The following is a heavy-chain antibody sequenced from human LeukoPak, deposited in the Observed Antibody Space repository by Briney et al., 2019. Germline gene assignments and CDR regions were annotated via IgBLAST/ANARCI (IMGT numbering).Heavy chain of an antibody. CDR3: ARLSVIVGAALEYCYYYMDV. Sequence: PSETQSLTCTVSGGSISISSYYWGWIRQPPGKGLEWIGSVYYSGSTYYNPSLKSRTTISVDTSKNQFFLKLNSVTAADTTVYYCARLSVIVGAALEYCYYYMDVWGQRTTVTVSS. J-gene: IGHJ6*03. V-gene: IGHV4-39*07. CDR1: GGSISISSYY. CDR2: VYYSGST. D-gene: IGHD1-26*01.